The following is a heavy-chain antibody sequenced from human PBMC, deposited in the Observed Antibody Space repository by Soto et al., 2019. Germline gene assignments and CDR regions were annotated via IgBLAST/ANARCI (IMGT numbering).Heavy chain of an antibody. CDR1: GYTFTSYG. D-gene: IGHD6-19*01. Sequence: QVQLVQSGAEVKKPGASVKVSCKASGYTFTSYGISWVRQAPGQGLEWMGWISAYNGNTNYAQKLQGRVTMTTDTSTSTAYMELRSLRSDDTAVYYCARDWAGPNIPATVQGIAVAGTELSFDYWGQGTLVTVSS. CDR2: ISAYNGNT. CDR3: ARDWAGPNIPATVQGIAVAGTELSFDY. J-gene: IGHJ4*02. V-gene: IGHV1-18*01.